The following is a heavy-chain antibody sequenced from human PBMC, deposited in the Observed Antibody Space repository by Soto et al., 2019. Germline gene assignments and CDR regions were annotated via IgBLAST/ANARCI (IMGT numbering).Heavy chain of an antibody. CDR3: ARESDTAMATGAFDI. CDR2: IYYSGST. J-gene: IGHJ3*02. Sequence: PSETLSLTCTVSGGSISSYYWSWIRQPPGKGLEWIGYIYYSGSTNYNPSLKSRVTISVDTSKNQFSLKLSSVTAADTAVYYCARESDTAMATGAFDIWGQGTMVT. V-gene: IGHV4-59*01. D-gene: IGHD5-18*01. CDR1: GGSISSYY.